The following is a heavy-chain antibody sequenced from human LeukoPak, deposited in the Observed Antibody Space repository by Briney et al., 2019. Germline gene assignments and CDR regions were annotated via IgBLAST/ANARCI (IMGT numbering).Heavy chain of an antibody. CDR2: IKEDGSEK. Sequence: GGSLRLSCAASGFTFSSYWMSWVRQAPGKGLEWVANIKEDGSEKNYVDSVKGRFTISRDNAKNSLYLQMNSLRAEDTAEYYCAKVWRVWGVITAVFDSWGQGTLVTVSS. V-gene: IGHV3-7*01. D-gene: IGHD3-10*01. J-gene: IGHJ4*02. CDR1: GFTFSSYW. CDR3: AKVWRVWGVITAVFDS.